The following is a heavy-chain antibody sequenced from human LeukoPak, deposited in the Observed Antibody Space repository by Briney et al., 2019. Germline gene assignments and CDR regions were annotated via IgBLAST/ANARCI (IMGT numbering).Heavy chain of an antibody. V-gene: IGHV4-39*07. CDR3: ARWASGTGDY. J-gene: IGHJ4*02. Sequence: PSETLSLTCTVSGGSISSSSYYWGWIRQPPGKGLEWIGSIYYSGSTYYNPSLKSRVTISVDTSKNQFSLKLSSVTAADTAVYYCARWASGTGDYWGQGTLVTVSS. CDR2: IYYSGST. D-gene: IGHD3-10*01. CDR1: GGSISSSSYY.